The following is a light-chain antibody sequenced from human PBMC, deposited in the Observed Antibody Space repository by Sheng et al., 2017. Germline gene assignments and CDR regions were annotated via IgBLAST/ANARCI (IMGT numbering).Light chain of an antibody. CDR2: DAS. Sequence: EIVLTQSPATLSLSPGERATLSCRASESVRGYIAWYQQKPGQAPRLLIYDASNRAAGIPARFSGSGSRTDFTLTISSLEPEDFAVYYCQQRSNSYTFGQGTKLEIK. CDR1: ESVRGY. V-gene: IGKV3-11*01. J-gene: IGKJ2*01. CDR3: QQRSNSYT.